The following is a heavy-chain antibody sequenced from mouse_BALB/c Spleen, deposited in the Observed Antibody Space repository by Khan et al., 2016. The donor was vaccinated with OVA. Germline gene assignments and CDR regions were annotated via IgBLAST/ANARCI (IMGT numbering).Heavy chain of an antibody. CDR2: INPSTGHS. J-gene: IGHJ4*01. Sequence: QVQLKQSGAELTKPGASVKMSCKASGYTFTNYWMHWVKQRPGQGLEWIGYINPSTGHSECNQRFKDKATMTADKSSSTAYMQLSSLTSADSAVYYCARYYDAMDYWGQGTSVTVSS. V-gene: IGHV1-7*01. CDR1: GYTFTNYW. CDR3: ARYYDAMDY.